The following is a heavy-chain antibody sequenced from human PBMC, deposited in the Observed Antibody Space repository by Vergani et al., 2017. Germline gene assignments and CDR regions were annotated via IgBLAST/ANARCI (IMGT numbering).Heavy chain of an antibody. V-gene: IGHV3-30*02. J-gene: IGHJ4*02. CDR3: VKHFRGWGIDY. Sequence: QVQLVESGGGVVQRGGSLRLSCATSGFTLSNYDMQWIRQGPGKGLEFVAFIQFDGSNQCYADSVKGRFTLSRDFSKNTLYLQMNSLRTDDTATYYCVKHFRGWGIDYWGQGTQVIVSS. D-gene: IGHD3-16*01. CDR2: IQFDGSNQ. CDR1: GFTLSNYD.